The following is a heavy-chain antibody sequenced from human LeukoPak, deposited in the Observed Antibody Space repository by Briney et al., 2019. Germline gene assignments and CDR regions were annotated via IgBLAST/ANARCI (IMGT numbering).Heavy chain of an antibody. V-gene: IGHV3-11*06. Sequence: PGGSLRLSCAASGFTFSDYYMSWIRQAPGKGLEWVSYISSSSSYTNYADSVKGRFTISRDNAKNSLYLQMNSLRAEDTAGYYCARDQFGCSSTSCYDPYYYYGMDVWGKGTTVTVSS. CDR2: ISSSSSYT. D-gene: IGHD2-2*01. CDR1: GFTFSDYY. J-gene: IGHJ6*04. CDR3: ARDQFGCSSTSCYDPYYYYGMDV.